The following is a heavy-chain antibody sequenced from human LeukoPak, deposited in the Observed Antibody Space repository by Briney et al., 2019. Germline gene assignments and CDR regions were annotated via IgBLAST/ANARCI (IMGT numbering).Heavy chain of an antibody. V-gene: IGHV4-59*01. CDR3: ARARYDFWSGYPDY. CDR1: GGSISSYY. Sequence: PSETLSLTCTVSGGSISSYYWSWIRQPPGKGLEWIGYIYYSGSTNYNPSLKSRVTISVDTSKNQFSLKLSSVTAADTAVYYCARARYDFWSGYPDYWGQGTLVTVSP. CDR2: IYYSGST. J-gene: IGHJ4*02. D-gene: IGHD3-3*01.